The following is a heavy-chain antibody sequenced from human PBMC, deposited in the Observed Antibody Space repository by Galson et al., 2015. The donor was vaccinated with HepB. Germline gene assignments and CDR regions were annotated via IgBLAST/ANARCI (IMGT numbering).Heavy chain of an antibody. CDR3: ARVEFGGHYYGSSGYSIDY. CDR2: ISAYNGNT. Sequence: SVKASCKASGYTFTSYGISWVRQAPGQGLEWMGWISAYNGNTNYAQKLQGRVTMTTDTSTSTAYMELRSLRSDDTAVYYCARVEFGGHYYGSSGYSIDYWGQGTLVTVSS. V-gene: IGHV1-18*04. CDR1: GYTFTSYG. J-gene: IGHJ4*02. D-gene: IGHD3-22*01.